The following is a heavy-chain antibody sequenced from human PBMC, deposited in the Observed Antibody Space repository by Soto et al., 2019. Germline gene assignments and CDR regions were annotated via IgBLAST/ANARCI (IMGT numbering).Heavy chain of an antibody. CDR2: ISTYNGNT. Sequence: GASVKVSCKASGYTFITYGVSWVRQAPGQGLDWLGWISTYNGNTRYAERLQGRVTMTTDTTTNTAYMELRNLRSDDTAVYYCARGPTDYYDNSANYFLDYWGQGPLVTVSS. V-gene: IGHV1-18*01. CDR1: GYTFITYG. D-gene: IGHD3-22*01. CDR3: ARGPTDYYDNSANYFLDY. J-gene: IGHJ4*02.